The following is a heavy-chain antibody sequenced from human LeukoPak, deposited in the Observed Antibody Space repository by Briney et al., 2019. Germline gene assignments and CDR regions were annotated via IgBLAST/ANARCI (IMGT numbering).Heavy chain of an antibody. Sequence: SETLSLTCTVSGGSISSYHWSWIRQPPGKGLECIGYIYYSGSTNYNPSLKSRVTISVDTSKNQFSLKLSSVTAADTAVYYCARVYYSNSYDYWYFDLWGRGTLVTVSS. CDR3: ARVYYSNSYDYWYFDL. J-gene: IGHJ2*01. V-gene: IGHV4-59*01. CDR2: IYYSGST. D-gene: IGHD6-13*01. CDR1: GGSISSYH.